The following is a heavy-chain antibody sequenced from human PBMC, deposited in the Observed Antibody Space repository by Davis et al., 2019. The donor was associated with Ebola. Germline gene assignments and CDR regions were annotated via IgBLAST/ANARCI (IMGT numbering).Heavy chain of an antibody. D-gene: IGHD3-22*01. CDR2: ISYDGSNK. CDR3: ASAPYYDSSGYPTGDY. J-gene: IGHJ4*02. Sequence: PGGSLRLSCAASGFTFSSYAMHWVRQAPGKGLEWVAVISYDGSNKYYADSVKGRFTISRDNSKNTLYLQMNSLRAEDTAVYYCASAPYYDSSGYPTGDYWGQGTLVTVSS. V-gene: IGHV3-30-3*01. CDR1: GFTFSSYA.